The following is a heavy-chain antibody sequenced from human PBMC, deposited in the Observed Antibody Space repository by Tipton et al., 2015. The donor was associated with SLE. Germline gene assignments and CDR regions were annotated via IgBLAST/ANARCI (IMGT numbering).Heavy chain of an antibody. CDR2: IYYSGST. Sequence: LRLSCTVSGGSISSSSYYWGWIRQLPGKGLEWIGSIYYSGSTYYNPSLKSRVTISVDTSKNQFSLKLSSVTAADTAVYYCAPSIAARPRDWYFDLWGRGTLVTVSS. J-gene: IGHJ2*01. D-gene: IGHD6-6*01. V-gene: IGHV4-39*01. CDR3: APSIAARPRDWYFDL. CDR1: GGSISSSSYY.